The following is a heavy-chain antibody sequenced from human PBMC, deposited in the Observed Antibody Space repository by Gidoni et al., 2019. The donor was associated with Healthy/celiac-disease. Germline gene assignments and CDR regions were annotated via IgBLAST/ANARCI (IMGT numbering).Heavy chain of an antibody. CDR1: RGSINNSY. J-gene: IGHJ4*02. CDR3: ARLRCSYTTCYEFDY. CDR2: IYYSGGT. D-gene: IGHD2-2*01. V-gene: IGHV4-59*01. Sequence: QVQLQESGPGLVKPSETLSLTCSVSRGSINNSYWSWIRQPPGKGLEWIGYIYYSGGTNYNPALRSRVTISVDTSRSQFSLNVSSVTAADTAVYYCARLRCSYTTCYEFDYWGQGTLVTVSS.